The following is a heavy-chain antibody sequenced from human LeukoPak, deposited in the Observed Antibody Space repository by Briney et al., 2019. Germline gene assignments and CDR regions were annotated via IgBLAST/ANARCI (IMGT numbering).Heavy chain of an antibody. J-gene: IGHJ5*02. CDR3: AKNGQGGFSFDP. Sequence: SETLSLTCTVSGGSISSYYWSWIRQPPGKGLEWVGYIYYSGSTNYNPSPKSRVTISVDTSKNQFSLKLSAVTAAETAVYYCAKNGQGGFSFDPWGQGTLVTVSS. CDR2: IYYSGST. CDR1: GGSISSYY. D-gene: IGHD1-26*01. V-gene: IGHV4-59*12.